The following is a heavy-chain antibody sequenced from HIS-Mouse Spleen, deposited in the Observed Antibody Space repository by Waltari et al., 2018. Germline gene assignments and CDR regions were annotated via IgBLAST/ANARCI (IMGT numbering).Heavy chain of an antibody. Sequence: EVQLVESGGGLVKPGGSLRLSCAASGFTFSSYSMNWVRQAPGKGLELVSSMSSSSSYIYYADSVKGRFTISRDNAKNSLYLKMNSLRAEDTAVYYCARDMGAAAAGPTYFDYWGQGTLVTVSS. D-gene: IGHD6-13*01. CDR2: MSSSSSYI. CDR3: ARDMGAAAAGPTYFDY. V-gene: IGHV3-21*01. J-gene: IGHJ4*02. CDR1: GFTFSSYS.